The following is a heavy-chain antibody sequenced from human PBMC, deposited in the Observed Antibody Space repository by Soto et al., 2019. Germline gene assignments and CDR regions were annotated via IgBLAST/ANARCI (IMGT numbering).Heavy chain of an antibody. CDR1: GYTFTGYY. CDR3: ARALPRRLSYYYGSGDAFDI. J-gene: IGHJ3*02. V-gene: IGHV1-2*04. Sequence: ASVKVSCKASGYTFTGYYMHWVRQAPGQGLEWMGWINPNSGGTNYAQKFQGWVTMTRDTSISTAYMELSRLRSDDTAVYYCARALPRRLSYYYGSGDAFDIWGQGTMVTVSS. CDR2: INPNSGGT. D-gene: IGHD3-10*01.